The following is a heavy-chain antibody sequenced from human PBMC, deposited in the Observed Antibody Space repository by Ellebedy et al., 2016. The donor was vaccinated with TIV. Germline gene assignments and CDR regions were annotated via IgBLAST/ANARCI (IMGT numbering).Heavy chain of an antibody. V-gene: IGHV1-2*02. D-gene: IGHD2-21*02. CDR3: ARDGACGGDCYGDNY. CDR2: INPNSGGT. Sequence: AASVKVSCKASGYTFTGYYMHWVRQAPGQGLEWMGWINPNSGGTNYAQKFQGRVTMTRGTSISTAYMELSWLRSDDTAVYYCARDGACGGDCYGDNYWGQGSLVTVSS. J-gene: IGHJ4*02. CDR1: GYTFTGYY.